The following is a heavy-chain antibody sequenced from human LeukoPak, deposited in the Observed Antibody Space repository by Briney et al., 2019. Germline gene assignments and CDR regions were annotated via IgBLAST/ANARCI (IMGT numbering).Heavy chain of an antibody. Sequence: ALRLSCAASGFTFDDYAMHWVRLAPGKGLEWVSGISWNSGSIDYSDSVKGRFTISRDNSKNTLYLQMGSLRAEGMAVYYCARDGDCTNGVCYPDYWGQGTLVTVSS. CDR1: GFTFDDYA. V-gene: IGHV3-9*03. D-gene: IGHD2-8*01. J-gene: IGHJ4*02. CDR2: ISWNSGSI. CDR3: ARDGDCTNGVCYPDY.